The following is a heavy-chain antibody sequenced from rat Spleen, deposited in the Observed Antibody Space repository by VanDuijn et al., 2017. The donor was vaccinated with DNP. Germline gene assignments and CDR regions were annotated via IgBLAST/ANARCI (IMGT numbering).Heavy chain of an antibody. CDR2: ISTGGGNT. Sequence: EVQLVESGGGLVQPGRSLKLSCAASGFTFSHYYMAWVRQAPTKGLEWVASISTGGGNTYYRDSVKGRLTISRDNAKSTLYLQMNSLRSEDMATYYCVRWNSGHFDYWGQGVMVTVSS. J-gene: IGHJ2*01. CDR1: GFTFSHYY. CDR3: VRWNSGHFDY. V-gene: IGHV5-25*01. D-gene: IGHD4-3*01.